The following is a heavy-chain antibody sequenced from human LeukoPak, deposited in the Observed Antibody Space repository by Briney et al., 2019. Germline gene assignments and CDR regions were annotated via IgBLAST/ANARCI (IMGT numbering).Heavy chain of an antibody. V-gene: IGHV1-69*06. CDR2: IIPIFGTA. J-gene: IGHJ4*02. Sequence: ASVKVSCKASGGTFSSYAISWVRQAPGQGLEWMGGIIPIFGTANYAQKFQGRVTITADKSTSTAYMELSSLRSEDTAVYYCARDMPHKYYFDYWGQGTLVTVSS. CDR3: ARDMPHKYYFDY. CDR1: GGTFSSYA. D-gene: IGHD2-2*01.